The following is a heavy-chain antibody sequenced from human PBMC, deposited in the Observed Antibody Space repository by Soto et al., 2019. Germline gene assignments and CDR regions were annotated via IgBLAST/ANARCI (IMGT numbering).Heavy chain of an antibody. V-gene: IGHV3-15*07. J-gene: IGHJ3*02. Sequence: EVQLVESGGGLVKPGGSLRLSCAASGFTFSNAWMNWVRQAPGKGLAWVGRIKSKTDGGTTDYAAPVKGRFTISRDDSKNTLYLQMNSLKTEDTAVYYCTTAHYDSSGYSAFDIWGQGTMVTVSS. CDR1: GFTFSNAW. D-gene: IGHD3-22*01. CDR2: IKSKTDGGTT. CDR3: TTAHYDSSGYSAFDI.